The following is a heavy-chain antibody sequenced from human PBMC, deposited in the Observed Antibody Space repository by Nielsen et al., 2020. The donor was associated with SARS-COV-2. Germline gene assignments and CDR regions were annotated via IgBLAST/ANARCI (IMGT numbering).Heavy chain of an antibody. D-gene: IGHD6-19*01. J-gene: IGHJ4*02. CDR3: AKGSGLAVAVFDY. CDR1: GFTFSRHI. Sequence: GESLKISCTASGFTFSRHIMNWVRQAPGKGLAWVSSISGSSSTIYYSDSVKGRFTISRDNAKNSLYLQMNSLRAEDTALYYCAKGSGLAVAVFDYWGQGTLVTVSS. CDR2: ISGSSSTI. V-gene: IGHV3-48*04.